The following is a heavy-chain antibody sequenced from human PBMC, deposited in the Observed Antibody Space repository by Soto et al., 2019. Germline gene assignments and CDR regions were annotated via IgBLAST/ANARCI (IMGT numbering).Heavy chain of an antibody. CDR2: MFHSGGA. Sequence: ASETLSLTCVVSDGSISTYDWLTWVRQPPGKGLEWIGKMFHSGGADYSPSLKSRVTISADSSKNHFSLRLTAVTAADTAVYYCATGNVDSMLEYWGQGTQVTVS. D-gene: IGHD3-3*01. CDR3: ATGNVDSMLEY. V-gene: IGHV4-4*02. CDR1: DGSISTYDW. J-gene: IGHJ4*02.